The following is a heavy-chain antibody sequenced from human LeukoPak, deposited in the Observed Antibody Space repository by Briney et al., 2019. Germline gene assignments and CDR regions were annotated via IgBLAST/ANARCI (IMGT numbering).Heavy chain of an antibody. CDR1: GFTFSSYD. J-gene: IGHJ4*02. CDR3: AKDATVITEYFDY. D-gene: IGHD4-17*01. CDR2: IWYDGSNK. Sequence: GGSLRLSCAASGFTFSSYDMHWVRQAPGKGLEWVAVIWYDGSNKYYADSVKGRFTISRDNSKNTLYLQMNSLRAEDTAVYYCAKDATVITEYFDYWGQGTLVTVSS. V-gene: IGHV3-33*06.